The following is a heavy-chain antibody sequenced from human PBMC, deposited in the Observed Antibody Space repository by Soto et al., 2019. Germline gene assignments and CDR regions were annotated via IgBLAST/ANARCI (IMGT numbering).Heavy chain of an antibody. CDR3: ARKDSGVAAGLDY. V-gene: IGHV3-64*01. CDR2: ISSDGGSR. J-gene: IGHJ4*02. CDR1: GFTFSSYV. Sequence: EVQLVESGGGLVQPGGSLRLSCAASGFTFSSYVIHWVRQAPGKGLEYVSAISSDGGSRFYANSVRGRFTISRDNSKNTVYLQMGSLRAEDMAVYYCARKDSGVAAGLDYWGQGTLVTVSS. D-gene: IGHD6-13*01.